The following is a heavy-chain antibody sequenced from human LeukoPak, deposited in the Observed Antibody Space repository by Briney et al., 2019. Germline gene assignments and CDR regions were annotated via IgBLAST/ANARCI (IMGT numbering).Heavy chain of an antibody. Sequence: GGSLRLSCAASGFTFSSYAMTRVRQAPGKGLEWVSTISFSVSNTYYADPVKGRFAISRDNSKNTLYLQMNSLRAEDTAVYYCAKSNWGRDYWGQGTLVTVSS. CDR3: AKSNWGRDY. CDR1: GFTFSSYA. J-gene: IGHJ4*02. V-gene: IGHV3-23*01. D-gene: IGHD7-27*01. CDR2: ISFSVSNT.